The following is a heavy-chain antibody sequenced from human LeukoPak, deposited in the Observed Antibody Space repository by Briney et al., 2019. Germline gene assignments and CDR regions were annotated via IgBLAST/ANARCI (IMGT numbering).Heavy chain of an antibody. Sequence: GGSLRLSCAASGFTFSSCWMSWVRQAPGKGLEWVANIKQDGSEKYYVDSVKGRFTISRDNAKNSLYLQMNSLRAEDTAVYYCARESTTVDYFDYWGQGTLVTVSS. CDR2: IKQDGSEK. CDR1: GFTFSSCW. V-gene: IGHV3-7*01. D-gene: IGHD4-23*01. J-gene: IGHJ4*02. CDR3: ARESTTVDYFDY.